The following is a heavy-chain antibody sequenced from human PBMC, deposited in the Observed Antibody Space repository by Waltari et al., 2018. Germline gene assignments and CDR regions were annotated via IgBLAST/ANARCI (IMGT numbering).Heavy chain of an antibody. CDR1: GGSISSYY. CDR3: ARDLGMGAI. J-gene: IGHJ3*02. CDR2: IYTSGSS. Sequence: QVQLQESGPGLVKPSETLSLTCTVSGGSISSYYWSWIRQPPGKGLEWIGYIYTSGSSNYNPALKSRVTISVDTSKNQFSLKLSSVAAADTAVYYCARDLGMGAIWGQGTMVTVSS. V-gene: IGHV4-4*09. D-gene: IGHD7-27*01.